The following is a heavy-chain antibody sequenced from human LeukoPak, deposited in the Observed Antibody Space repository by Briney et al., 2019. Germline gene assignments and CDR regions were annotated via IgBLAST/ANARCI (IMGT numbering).Heavy chain of an antibody. J-gene: IGHJ4*02. CDR1: GYTFTSYA. CDR2: INAGNGNI. CDR3: ARGVLRFLEWLSFPDY. V-gene: IGHV1-3*01. Sequence: ASVKVSCKASGYTFTSYAMHWVRQAPGQRLGWMGRINAGNGNIKYSQKFQGRVTITRDTSASTAYMELSSLRSEDTAVYYCARGVLRFLEWLSFPDYWGQGTLVTVSS. D-gene: IGHD3-3*01.